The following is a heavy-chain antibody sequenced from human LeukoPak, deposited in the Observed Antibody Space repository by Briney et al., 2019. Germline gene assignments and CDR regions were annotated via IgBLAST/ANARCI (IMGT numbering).Heavy chain of an antibody. CDR1: GFTFSSYA. Sequence: PGGSLRLSCAASGFTFSSYAMSWVRQAPGKGLEWVSAISGSGGSTYYADSVKGRFTISRDNSKNTLYLQMNSLRAEDTAVYYCAKDIGFLGWYPASVYWGQGTLVTVSS. V-gene: IGHV3-23*01. CDR2: ISGSGGST. D-gene: IGHD3-3*02. J-gene: IGHJ4*02. CDR3: AKDIGFLGWYPASVY.